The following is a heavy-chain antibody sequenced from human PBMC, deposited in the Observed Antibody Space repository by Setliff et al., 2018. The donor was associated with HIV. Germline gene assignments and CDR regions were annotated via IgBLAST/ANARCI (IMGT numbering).Heavy chain of an antibody. CDR1: GYTFTTYG. V-gene: IGHV1-18*01. Sequence: ASVKVSCKASGYTFTTYGFNWVRQAPGQGLEWMGWISASSDNTNYAQKLQGRVTMTTDTSTSTAYMELRSLRSDDTAVYYCARDGEYYDFWSGYYGVPGYFDYWGQGALVTVSS. CDR2: ISASSDNT. CDR3: ARDGEYYDFWSGYYGVPGYFDY. D-gene: IGHD3-3*01. J-gene: IGHJ4*02.